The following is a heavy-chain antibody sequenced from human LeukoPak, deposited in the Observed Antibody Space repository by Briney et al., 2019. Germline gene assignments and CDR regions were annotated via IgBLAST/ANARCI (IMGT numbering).Heavy chain of an antibody. Sequence: GGSLRHSCAASGFTFSSYSMNWVRQAPGKGREWVSYSSSSSSTIYYAASVKGRFTISRDNAKNSLYLQMNSLRAEDTAVYYCARANTPYYDFWSGYRHDAFDIWGQGTMVTVSS. J-gene: IGHJ3*02. CDR1: GFTFSSYS. CDR2: SSSSSSTI. V-gene: IGHV3-48*01. D-gene: IGHD3-3*01. CDR3: ARANTPYYDFWSGYRHDAFDI.